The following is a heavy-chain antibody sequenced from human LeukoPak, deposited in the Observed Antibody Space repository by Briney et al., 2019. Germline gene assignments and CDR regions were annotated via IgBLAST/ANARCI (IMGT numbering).Heavy chain of an antibody. Sequence: GGSLRLSCAASGFTFNTYAMSWVRQAPGKGLEWVSSISSRSDLSYYVDSVKGRFTISRDNSRSTLYLQMNSLRAEDTAVYYCARDHKYYYDSSGNIDAFDIWGQGTMVTVSS. CDR1: GFTFNTYA. CDR3: ARDHKYYYDSSGNIDAFDI. V-gene: IGHV3-23*01. J-gene: IGHJ3*02. D-gene: IGHD3-22*01. CDR2: ISSRSDLS.